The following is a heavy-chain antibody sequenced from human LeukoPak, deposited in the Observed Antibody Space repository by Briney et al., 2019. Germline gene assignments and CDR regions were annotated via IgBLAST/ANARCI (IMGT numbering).Heavy chain of an antibody. D-gene: IGHD4/OR15-4a*01. CDR3: ARRAGAYSHPYDY. J-gene: IGHJ4*02. CDR2: VYSDNS. Sequence: GGSLRLSCTVSGFTVSSNSMSWVRQAPGKGLEWVSFVYSDNSHYSDSVKGRFTISRDNSKNTLYLQMNSLRAEDTAVYYCARRAGAYSHPYDYWGQGTLVTVSS. CDR1: GFTVSSNS. V-gene: IGHV3-53*01.